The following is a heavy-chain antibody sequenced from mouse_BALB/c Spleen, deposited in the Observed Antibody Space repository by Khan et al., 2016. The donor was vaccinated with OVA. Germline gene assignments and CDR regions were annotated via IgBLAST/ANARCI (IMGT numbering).Heavy chain of an antibody. CDR3: ARGDGYYVYFDY. Sequence: QIQLVQSGPELVKPGASVKMSCKASGYTFTYYVITWVKLRTGQGLEWIGEIYPGSDNAYYNERFKGKATLTADKSSNTTHMQLSSLTSEDSAVYFCARGDGYYVYFDYWGQGTTRTVSS. D-gene: IGHD2-3*01. CDR1: GYTFTYYV. CDR2: IYPGSDNA. J-gene: IGHJ2*01. V-gene: IGHV1-77*01.